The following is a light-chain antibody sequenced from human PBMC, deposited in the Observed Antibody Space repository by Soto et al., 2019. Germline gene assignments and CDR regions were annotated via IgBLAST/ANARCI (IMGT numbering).Light chain of an antibody. CDR1: SSDVGGYNY. CDR2: DVS. V-gene: IGLV2-14*01. J-gene: IGLJ2*01. Sequence: QAALTQPASVYGSPGQSITISCTGTSSDVGGYNYVSWYQQHPGKAPKLMIYDVSNRPSGVSNRFSGSKSGNTASLTISGLQAEDEADYYCRSYTSSSTLVFGGGTQLTVL. CDR3: RSYTSSSTLV.